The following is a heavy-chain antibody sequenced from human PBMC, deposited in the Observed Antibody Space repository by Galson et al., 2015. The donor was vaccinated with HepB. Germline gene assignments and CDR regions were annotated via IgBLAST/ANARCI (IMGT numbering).Heavy chain of an antibody. CDR3: ARARGLRRAYSSSSLAGGFLDY. D-gene: IGHD6-6*01. CDR2: INHSGST. J-gene: IGHJ4*02. CDR1: GGSFSGYY. Sequence: SETLSLTCAVYGGSFSGYYWSWIRQPPGKGLEWIGEINHSGSTNYNPSLKSRVTISVDTSKNQFSLKLSSVTAADTAVYYCARARGLRRAYSSSSLAGGFLDYWGQGTLVTVSS. V-gene: IGHV4-34*01.